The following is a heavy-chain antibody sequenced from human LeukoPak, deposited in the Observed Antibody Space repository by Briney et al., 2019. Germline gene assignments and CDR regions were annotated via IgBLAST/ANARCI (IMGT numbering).Heavy chain of an antibody. V-gene: IGHV4-59*12. CDR2: IYYSGSA. CDR3: ATVYYYDSSGYFGLGDI. D-gene: IGHD3-22*01. J-gene: IGHJ3*02. CDR1: GGSISSYY. Sequence: SETLSLTCTVSGGSISSYYWSWIRQPPGKGLEWIGYIYYSGSANYHPSLKSRVTISVDKSKNQFSLKLSSVTAADTAVYYCATVYYYDSSGYFGLGDIWGQGTMVTVSS.